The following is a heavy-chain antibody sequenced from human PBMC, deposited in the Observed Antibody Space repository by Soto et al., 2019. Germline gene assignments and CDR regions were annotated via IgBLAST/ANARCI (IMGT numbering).Heavy chain of an antibody. CDR3: AKNQQVVQIWAFDY. J-gene: IGHJ4*02. D-gene: IGHD6-6*01. Sequence: EVQLVESGGGLGQPGGSLRLSCAASGFTFSSYAMSWVRQAPGKGLEWVSAISSRFDNTYYADSVKGRFTISRDNSKNTLYLQMNSLKAEDTATYYCAKNQQVVQIWAFDYWGQGTLVTVSS. CDR1: GFTFSSYA. CDR2: ISSRFDNT. V-gene: IGHV3-23*04.